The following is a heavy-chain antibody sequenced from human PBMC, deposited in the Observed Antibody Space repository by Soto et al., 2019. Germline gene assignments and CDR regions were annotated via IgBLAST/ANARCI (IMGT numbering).Heavy chain of an antibody. J-gene: IGHJ3*02. V-gene: IGHV2-5*02. D-gene: IGHD4-17*01. Sequence: SGPTLVKPTQTLTLTCTFSGFSLSTSGVGVGWIRQPPGKALEWLALIYWDDDKRYSPSLKSRLTITKDTSKNQVVLTMTNMDPVDTATYYCAHRLDYGDYGETEDDAFDIWGQGTMVTVSS. CDR1: GFSLSTSGVG. CDR2: IYWDDDK. CDR3: AHRLDYGDYGETEDDAFDI.